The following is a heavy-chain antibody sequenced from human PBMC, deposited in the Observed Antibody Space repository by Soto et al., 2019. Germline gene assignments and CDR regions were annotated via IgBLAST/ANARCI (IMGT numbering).Heavy chain of an antibody. D-gene: IGHD2-21*01. CDR2: IIPIFGTA. CDR1: GGTFSSYA. V-gene: IGHV1-69*13. Sequence: ASVKVSCKASGGTFSSYAISWVRQAPGQGLEWMGGIIPIFGTANYAQKFQGRVTITADESTSTAYMELSSLRSEDTAVYYCAVGLYSYYYYGMDVWGQGTTVTVSS. J-gene: IGHJ6*02. CDR3: AVGLYSYYYYGMDV.